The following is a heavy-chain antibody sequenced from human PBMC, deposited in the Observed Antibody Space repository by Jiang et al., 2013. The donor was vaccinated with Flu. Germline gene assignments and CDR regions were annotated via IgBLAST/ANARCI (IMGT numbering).Heavy chain of an antibody. V-gene: IGHV5-10-1*01. CDR3: ARRGYSYGPYDAFDI. CDR1: GYSFTSYW. J-gene: IGHJ3*02. CDR2: IDPSDSYT. D-gene: IGHD5-18*01. Sequence: ISCKGSGYSFTSYWISWVRQMPGKGLEWMGRIDPSDSYTNYSPSFQGHVTISADKSISTAYLQWSSLKASDTAMYYCARRGYSYGPYDAFDIWGQGTMVTVSS.